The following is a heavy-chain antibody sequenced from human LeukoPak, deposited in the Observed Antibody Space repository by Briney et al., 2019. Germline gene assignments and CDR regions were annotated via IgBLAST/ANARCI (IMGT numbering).Heavy chain of an antibody. CDR2: IKQDGSGK. J-gene: IGHJ4*02. CDR3: ARELLLWFGESPPSFDY. Sequence: PGGSLRLSCAASGFTFSSYWMSWVRQAPGKGLEWVANIKQDGSGKYYVDSVKGRFTISRDNAKNSLYLQMNSLRAEDTAVYYCARELLLWFGESPPSFDYWGQGTLVTVSS. D-gene: IGHD3-10*01. CDR1: GFTFSSYW. V-gene: IGHV3-7*01.